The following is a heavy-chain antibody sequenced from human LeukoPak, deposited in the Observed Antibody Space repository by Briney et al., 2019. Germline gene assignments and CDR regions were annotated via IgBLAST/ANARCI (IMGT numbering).Heavy chain of an antibody. CDR1: GGSISSNSNY. CDR2: SSYGGST. CDR3: ARQALWFFDH. V-gene: IGHV4-39*01. D-gene: IGHD2-21*01. J-gene: IGHJ4*02. Sequence: SETLSLTCTVSGGSISSNSNYWAWLRQPPGTGLEWIGSSSYGGSTYYSPSLESRVTISVDTSKNQFSLNLSSVTAADTAVYYCARQALWFFDHWGQGTLVTVSS.